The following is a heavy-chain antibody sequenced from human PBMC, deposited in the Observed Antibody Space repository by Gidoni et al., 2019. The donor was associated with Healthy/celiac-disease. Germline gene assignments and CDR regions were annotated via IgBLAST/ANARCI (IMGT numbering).Heavy chain of an antibody. V-gene: IGHV3-53*01. D-gene: IGHD6-6*01. J-gene: IGHJ4*02. CDR2: IYSGGST. Sequence: EVQLVESGGGLIQPGVSLRLPCAASGFTVSSNSMSWVRQAPGKGLGWVSVIYSGGSTYYADSVKGRFTISRDNSKNTLYLQMDSLRAEDTAVYYCARDTSSSSLGYFDYWGQGTLVTVSS. CDR3: ARDTSSSSLGYFDY. CDR1: GFTVSSNS.